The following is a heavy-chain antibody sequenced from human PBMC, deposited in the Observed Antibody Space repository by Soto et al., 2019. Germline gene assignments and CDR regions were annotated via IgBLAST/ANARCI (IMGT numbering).Heavy chain of an antibody. CDR1: GYTFTSYG. CDR3: ARSLALYGSGMDDVGY. J-gene: IGHJ4*02. D-gene: IGHD3-10*01. Sequence: QVQLMQSRAEVKKPGAPVKVSCKASGYTFTSYGISWVLQAPGQGLEWMGWISAYNGNTNYAQKLQGRVTMTTDTSTSTAYMELRSLRSDDTAVYYCARSLALYGSGMDDVGYWGQGTLVTVSS. CDR2: ISAYNGNT. V-gene: IGHV1-18*01.